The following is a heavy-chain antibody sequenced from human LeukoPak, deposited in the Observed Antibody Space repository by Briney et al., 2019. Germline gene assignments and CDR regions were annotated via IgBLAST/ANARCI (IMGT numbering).Heavy chain of an antibody. CDR2: ISSSSSTI. J-gene: IGHJ6*02. Sequence: PGGSLRLSCAASGFTFSSYEMNWVRQAPGKGLEWVSYISSSSSTIYYADSVKGRFTISRDNAKNSLYLQMNSLRAEDTAVYYCARDQTLYYDSSGYYYRYYGMDVWGQGTTVTVSS. CDR1: GFTFSSYE. V-gene: IGHV3-48*03. D-gene: IGHD3-22*01. CDR3: ARDQTLYYDSSGYYYRYYGMDV.